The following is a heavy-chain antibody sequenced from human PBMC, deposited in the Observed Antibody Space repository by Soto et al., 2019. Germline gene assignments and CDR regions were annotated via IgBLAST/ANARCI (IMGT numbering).Heavy chain of an antibody. CDR3: ARDSSWWEHDAFDI. V-gene: IGHV3-48*04. J-gene: IGHJ3*02. CDR2: ISSSSSTI. D-gene: IGHD2-15*01. Sequence: GGSLRLSCAASGFTFSSYSMNWVRQAPGKGLEWVSYISSSSSTIYYADSVKGRFTISRDNAKNSLYLQMNSLRAEDTAVYYCARDSSWWEHDAFDIWGQGTMVTVSS. CDR1: GFTFSSYS.